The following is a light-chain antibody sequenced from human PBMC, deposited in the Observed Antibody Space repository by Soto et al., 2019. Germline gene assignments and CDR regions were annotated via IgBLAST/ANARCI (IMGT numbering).Light chain of an antibody. Sequence: IGMTQSPATLSVTPGERATLSCRASQSVSSNLAWYQQKPGQAPRLLIFGASSRATGIPARFSGSGSGTEFTLTISSLQSEDFAVYYCQHYNIWPFAFGPVTNVDTK. J-gene: IGKJ3*01. CDR2: GAS. CDR1: QSVSSN. CDR3: QHYNIWPFA. V-gene: IGKV3-15*01.